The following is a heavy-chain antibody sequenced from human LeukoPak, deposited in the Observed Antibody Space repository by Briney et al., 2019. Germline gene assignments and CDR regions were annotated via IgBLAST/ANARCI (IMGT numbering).Heavy chain of an antibody. CDR2: ISSNGGST. D-gene: IGHD6-19*01. CDR3: ASSSIAVAHFDY. Sequence: GGSLRLSCAASGFTFSSYAMHWVRQAPGKGLEYASAISSNGGSTYYANSVKGRFTISRDNSKNTLYLQMGSLRAEDMAVYYCASSSIAVAHFDYWGQGTLVTVSS. CDR1: GFTFSSYA. V-gene: IGHV3-64*01. J-gene: IGHJ4*02.